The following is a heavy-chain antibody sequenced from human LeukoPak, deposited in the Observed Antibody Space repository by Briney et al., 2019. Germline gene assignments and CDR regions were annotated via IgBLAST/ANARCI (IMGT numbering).Heavy chain of an antibody. Sequence: SETLSLTCTVSGGSISSSSYYWGWIRQPPGKGLEWIGEINHSGSTNYNPSLKSRVTISVDTSKNQFSLKLSSVTAADTAVYYCARGSYDFWSGYYRKGYFDYWGQGTLVTVSS. CDR3: ARGSYDFWSGYYRKGYFDY. CDR2: INHSGST. D-gene: IGHD3-3*01. J-gene: IGHJ4*02. CDR1: GGSISSSSYY. V-gene: IGHV4-39*07.